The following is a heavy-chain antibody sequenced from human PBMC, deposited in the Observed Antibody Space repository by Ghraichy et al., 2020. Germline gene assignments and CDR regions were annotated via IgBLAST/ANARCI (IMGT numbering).Heavy chain of an antibody. J-gene: IGHJ4*02. D-gene: IGHD3-22*01. CDR3: ARDRFTSGYFFDS. CDR2: ISFDGSNK. Sequence: GGSLRLSCAASGFTFSSHAMHWVRQAPGKGLEWVAVISFDGSNKNYGDAVKGRFTISRNNSKNTLNVQMESLRTEDTAVYYCARDRFTSGYFFDSWGQGTLVTVSS. CDR1: GFTFSSHA. V-gene: IGHV3-30-3*01.